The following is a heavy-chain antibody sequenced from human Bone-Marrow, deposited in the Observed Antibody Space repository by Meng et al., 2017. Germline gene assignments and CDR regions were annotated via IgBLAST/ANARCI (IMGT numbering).Heavy chain of an antibody. J-gene: IGHJ4*02. CDR3: ARDEDISAAGKLFGDY. CDR2: INPKSGDT. Sequence: VQLVQVGAEVTKPGASVKVSCKASGYTFPDYWLHWVRRAPGPGLEWMGRINPKSGDTHYAPRFQGRVTMTGDTSISTAYMELSGLRSDDTAMYYCARDEDISAAGKLFGDYWGQGTLVTVSS. D-gene: IGHD6-13*01. V-gene: IGHV1-2*06. CDR1: GYTFPDYW.